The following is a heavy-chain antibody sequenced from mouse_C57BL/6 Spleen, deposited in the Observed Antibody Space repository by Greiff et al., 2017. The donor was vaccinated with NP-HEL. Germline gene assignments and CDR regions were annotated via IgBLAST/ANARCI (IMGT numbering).Heavy chain of an antibody. J-gene: IGHJ2*01. CDR3: ARELRSYLDY. CDR1: GYTFTSYW. D-gene: IGHD1-1*01. V-gene: IGHV1-52*01. Sequence: QVQLQQPGAELVRPGSSVKLSCKASGYTFTSYWMHWVKQRPIQGLEWIGNIDPSDSETHYNQKFKDKATLTVDKSSSTAYMQLSSLASEDSAVYCCARELRSYLDYWGQGTTLTVSS. CDR2: IDPSDSET.